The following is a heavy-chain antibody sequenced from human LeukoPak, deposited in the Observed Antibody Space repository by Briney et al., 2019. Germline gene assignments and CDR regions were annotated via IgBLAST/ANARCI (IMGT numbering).Heavy chain of an antibody. CDR3: ARGREQWPED. V-gene: IGHV1-69*05. CDR2: IIPIFGTA. J-gene: IGHJ4*02. D-gene: IGHD6-19*01. CDR1: GATLSSYA. Sequence: SVKVSCKASGATLSSYAISWVRQAPGQGLEWMGGIIPIFGTANYAQKFQGRVTITTDESTSTAYMELSSLRSEDTAVYYRARGREQWPEDWGQGTLATVSS.